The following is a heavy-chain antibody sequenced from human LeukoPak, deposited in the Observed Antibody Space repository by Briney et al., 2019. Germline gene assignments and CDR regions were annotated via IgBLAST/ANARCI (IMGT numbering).Heavy chain of an antibody. CDR1: GGSISSNSDY. D-gene: IGHD3-3*01. Sequence: SETLSLTCSVSGGSISSNSDYWGWIRQTPGKGLEWIGSIFYSGTSFYTPSLKSRVTISVDTSKNQFSLKLSSVTATDTAVYYCARDSSPPYDFWSGYYSWFDPWGQGTLVTVSS. J-gene: IGHJ5*02. V-gene: IGHV4-39*07. CDR3: ARDSSPPYDFWSGYYSWFDP. CDR2: IFYSGTS.